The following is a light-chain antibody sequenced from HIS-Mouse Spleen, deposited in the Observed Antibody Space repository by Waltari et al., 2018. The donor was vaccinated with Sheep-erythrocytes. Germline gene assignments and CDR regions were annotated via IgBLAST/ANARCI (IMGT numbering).Light chain of an antibody. J-gene: IGKJ4*01. CDR2: SAS. CDR3: QQSYSTPPT. CDR1: QSISNY. V-gene: IGKV1-39*01. Sequence: DIQMTQSPSSLSASVGERVTITCRASQSISNYLNWYQQKPGKAPKLLIYSASSLQSGVPSRFSGSGSGTDFTLTISSLQPEDFAIYYCQQSYSTPPTFGGGTKVEIK.